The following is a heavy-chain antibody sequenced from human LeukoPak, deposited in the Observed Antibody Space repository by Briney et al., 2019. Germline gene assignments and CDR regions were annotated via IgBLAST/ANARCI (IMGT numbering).Heavy chain of an antibody. J-gene: IGHJ4*02. D-gene: IGHD6-13*01. Sequence: GGSLRLSCAASGSNFSNYWMHWVRQAPGKGLVWVSHINTDGSSATYGDPAKGRFTVSRDDAKNTLFRQMSSLTVDDMAVYYCARGTAETAGIDYWGQGTLVTVSS. CDR3: ARGTAETAGIDY. V-gene: IGHV3-74*01. CDR1: GSNFSNYW. CDR2: INTDGSSA.